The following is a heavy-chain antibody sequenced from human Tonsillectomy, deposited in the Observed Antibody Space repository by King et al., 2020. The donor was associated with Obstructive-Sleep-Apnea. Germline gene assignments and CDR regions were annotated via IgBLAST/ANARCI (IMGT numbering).Heavy chain of an antibody. CDR2: IYSGGIT. Sequence: VQLVESGGGLVQPGGSLRLSCAASGFTVSSNYMSWVRQAPGKGLEWVSVIYSGGITYYADSVKGRFTISRHNSKNTLYLQMNSLRAEDTAVYYCARSRSKNNGVPRNGMDVWGQGTTVTVSS. J-gene: IGHJ6*02. V-gene: IGHV3-53*04. CDR3: ARSRSKNNGVPRNGMDV. D-gene: IGHD2-8*01. CDR1: GFTVSSNY.